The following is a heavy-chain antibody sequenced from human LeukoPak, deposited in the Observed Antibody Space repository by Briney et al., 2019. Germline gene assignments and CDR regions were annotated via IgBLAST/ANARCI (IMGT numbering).Heavy chain of an antibody. CDR2: IIPIFGTA. V-gene: IGHV1-69*01. CDR1: GGTFSSYA. D-gene: IGHD2-2*01. CDR3: AIADCSSTSCYAQDNYYYYGMDV. Sequence: GSSVKVSCKASGGTFSSYAISWVRQAPGQGLEWMGGIIPIFGTANYAQKFQGRVTITADESTSTAYVELSSLRSEDTAVYYCAIADCSSTSCYAQDNYYYYGMDVWGQGTTVTVSS. J-gene: IGHJ6*02.